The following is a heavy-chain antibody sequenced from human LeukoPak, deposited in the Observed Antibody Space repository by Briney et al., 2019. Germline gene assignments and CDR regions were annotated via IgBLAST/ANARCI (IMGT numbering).Heavy chain of an antibody. J-gene: IGHJ3*02. V-gene: IGHV4-59*13. CDR3: ARDAHCSSTSCYTSGAFDI. Sequence: SETLSLTCTVSGGSISTYYWGWVRQTPGRGLAWLGYISYSGTTTYSPSLKSRVTIDTSGNQFSLRLNSLTAADTAVYYCARDAHCSSTSCYTSGAFDIWGQGTMVTVSS. CDR2: ISYSGTT. CDR1: GGSISTYY. D-gene: IGHD2-2*02.